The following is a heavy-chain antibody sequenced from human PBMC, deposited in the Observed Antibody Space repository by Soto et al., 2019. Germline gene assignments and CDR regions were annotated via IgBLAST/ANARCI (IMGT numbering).Heavy chain of an antibody. J-gene: IGHJ6*03. CDR2: ISAYNGNT. CDR1: GHTFTSYG. CDR3: ASGSFSSFYYYMDV. V-gene: IGHV1-18*01. Sequence: ASVKVSCKASGHTFTSYGISWVRQAPGQGLEWMGWISAYNGNTNYAQKLQGRVTMTTDTSTSTAYMELRSLRSDDTAVYYCASGSFSSFYYYMDVWGKGTTVTVSS. D-gene: IGHD2-15*01.